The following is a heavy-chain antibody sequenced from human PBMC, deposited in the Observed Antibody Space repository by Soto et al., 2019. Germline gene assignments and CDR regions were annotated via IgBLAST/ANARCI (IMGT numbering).Heavy chain of an antibody. V-gene: IGHV3-21*01. Sequence: GSLRLSCAASGFSFSGYNMNWVRQAPGKGLEWVSSISGDSNYIYYADSVQGRFTISRDNAKNSVYLQMNSLRAEDTAVYYCARVVYFDRSAYGLWGQGTMVTVSS. CDR3: ARVVYFDRSAYGL. CDR1: GFSFSGYN. CDR2: ISGDSNYI. D-gene: IGHD3-22*01. J-gene: IGHJ3*01.